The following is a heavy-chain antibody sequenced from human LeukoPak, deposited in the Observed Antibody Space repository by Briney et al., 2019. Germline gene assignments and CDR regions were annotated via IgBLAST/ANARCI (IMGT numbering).Heavy chain of an antibody. J-gene: IGHJ5*02. CDR1: GYTFTKYG. V-gene: IGHV1-18*01. Sequence: ASVKVSCKAFGYTFTKYGISWVRQAPGQGLEWMGWISIIDGNTNYAQNLQGRVAMTTDTSTNTVYMELRSLRFDDTAVYYCARDSDTTSGGDPWGQGTLVTVSS. CDR2: ISIIDGNT. D-gene: IGHD1-26*01. CDR3: ARDSDTTSGGDP.